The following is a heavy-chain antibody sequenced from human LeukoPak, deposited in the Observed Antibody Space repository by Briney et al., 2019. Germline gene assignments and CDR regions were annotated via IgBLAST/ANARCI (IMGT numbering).Heavy chain of an antibody. V-gene: IGHV3-23*01. D-gene: IGHD4-17*01. J-gene: IGHJ3*02. CDR3: AETVYGDQRGGAFDI. Sequence: GGSLRLSCAASGFTFSSYAMSWVRQAPGKGLEWVSAISGSGGSTYYADSVKGRFTISRDNSKNTLYLQMNSLRAEDTAVYYCAETVYGDQRGGAFDIWGQGTMVTVSS. CDR1: GFTFSSYA. CDR2: ISGSGGST.